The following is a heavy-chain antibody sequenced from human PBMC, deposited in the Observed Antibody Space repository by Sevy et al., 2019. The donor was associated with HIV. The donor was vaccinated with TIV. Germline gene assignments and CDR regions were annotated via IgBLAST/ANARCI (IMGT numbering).Heavy chain of an antibody. CDR1: GFTFSYYT. J-gene: IGHJ4*02. V-gene: IGHV3-21*03. D-gene: IGHD3-22*01. CDR3: ARSTDYYDNSGYDS. Sequence: GESLKISCAASGFTFSYYTMNWVRQAPGKGLEWVSSISSGSSYIFYADSMKDRFTVSRDNAKNSLFLQMNSLRDEDTALYYCARSTDYYDNSGYDSWGRGTLVTVSS. CDR2: ISSGSSYI.